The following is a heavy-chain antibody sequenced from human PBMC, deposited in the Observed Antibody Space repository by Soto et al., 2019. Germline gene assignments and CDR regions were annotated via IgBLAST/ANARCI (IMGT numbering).Heavy chain of an antibody. CDR2: IYYSGST. J-gene: IGHJ5*02. CDR3: ARIHGSGWYRWFDP. CDR1: GGSISSYY. D-gene: IGHD6-19*01. Sequence: TSETLSLTCTVSGGSISSYYWSWIRQPPGKGLEWIGYIYYSGSTNYNPSLKSRVTISVDTSKNQFSLKLSSVTAADTAVYYCARIHGSGWYRWFDPWGQGTLVTVSS. V-gene: IGHV4-59*12.